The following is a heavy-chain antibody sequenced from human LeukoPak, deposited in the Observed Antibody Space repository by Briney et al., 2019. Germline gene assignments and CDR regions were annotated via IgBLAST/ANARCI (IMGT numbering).Heavy chain of an antibody. J-gene: IGHJ6*02. V-gene: IGHV1-2*02. CDR1: GYTFTGYY. D-gene: IGHD3-3*01. Sequence: ASVKVSCKASGYTFTGYYMHWVRQAPAQGLEWMGWINPNSGGTNYAQKFQGRVTMTRDTSISTAYMELSRLRSDDTAVYYCAGTVVYDLPAGLGMDVWGQGTTVTVSS. CDR2: INPNSGGT. CDR3: AGTVVYDLPAGLGMDV.